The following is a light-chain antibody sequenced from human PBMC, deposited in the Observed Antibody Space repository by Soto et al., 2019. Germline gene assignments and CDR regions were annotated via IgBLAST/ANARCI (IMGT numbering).Light chain of an antibody. CDR3: TAYTSRSPLGV. CDR2: EVT. V-gene: IGLV2-14*01. J-gene: IGLJ3*02. CDR1: TNDLGTYDL. Sequence: QSALTQPASVSGSPGQSITISCIGTTNDLGTYDLVSWYQHQPGKAPKLLIYEVTNRPLGISSRFSGSRSGNTASLTIAGLQAEEEGHYYCTAYTSRSPLGVFGGGTKLTAL.